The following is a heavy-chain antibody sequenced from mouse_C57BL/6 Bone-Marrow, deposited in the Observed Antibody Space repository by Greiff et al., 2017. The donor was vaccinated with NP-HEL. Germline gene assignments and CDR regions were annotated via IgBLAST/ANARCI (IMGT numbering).Heavy chain of an antibody. J-gene: IGHJ2*01. CDR1: GYTFTNYW. Sequence: QVQLKQPGAELVKPGASVKLSCKASGYTFTNYWMHWVKQRPGRGLEWIGRIDPNSGGTKYNEKFKSKATLTVDKPSSTAYMQLSSLTSEDSAVYYCARYYSGSGYFDYWGQGTTLTVSS. D-gene: IGHD1-1*01. CDR3: ARYYSGSGYFDY. V-gene: IGHV1-72*01. CDR2: IDPNSGGT.